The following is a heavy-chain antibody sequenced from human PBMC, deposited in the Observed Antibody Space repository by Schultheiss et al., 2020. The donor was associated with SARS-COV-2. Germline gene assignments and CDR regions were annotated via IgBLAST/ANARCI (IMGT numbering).Heavy chain of an antibody. D-gene: IGHD3-10*01. CDR3: AILWANYGMDV. Sequence: SETLSLTCAVYGGSFSGYYWSWIRQPPGKGLEWIGYIYYSGSTNYNPSLKSRVTISVDTSKNQFSLKLSSVTAADTAVYYCAILWANYGMDVWGQGTTVTVSS. CDR1: GGSFSGYY. J-gene: IGHJ6*02. CDR2: IYYSGST. V-gene: IGHV4-59*01.